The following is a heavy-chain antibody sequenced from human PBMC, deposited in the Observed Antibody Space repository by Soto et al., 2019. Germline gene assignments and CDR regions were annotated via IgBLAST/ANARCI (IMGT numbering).Heavy chain of an antibody. CDR1: GYTFTSYG. CDR3: ARMKHSGYVGDAFDI. D-gene: IGHD5-12*01. V-gene: IGHV1-18*01. Sequence: ASVKVSCKASGYTFTSYGISWVRQAPGQGLEWMGWISAYNGNTNYAQKLQGRVTMTTDTSTSTAYMELRSLRSDDTAVYYCARMKHSGYVGDAFDIWGQGTMVTVSS. CDR2: ISAYNGNT. J-gene: IGHJ3*02.